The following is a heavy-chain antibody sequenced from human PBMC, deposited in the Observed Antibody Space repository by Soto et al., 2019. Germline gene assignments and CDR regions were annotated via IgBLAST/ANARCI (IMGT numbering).Heavy chain of an antibody. CDR3: ARRIAASATGGAFDY. J-gene: IGHJ4*02. Sequence: EPQLVESGGGLVQPGGSLRLSCAASGFTFSSYWMSWVRQAPGKGPEWGANIKQDGSEEYYVDSVKGRFTISRDNAKNSLYLQMNSLRVEDTAVYYCARRIAASATGGAFDYWGQGTLVTVSS. CDR2: IKQDGSEE. V-gene: IGHV3-7*01. CDR1: GFTFSSYW. D-gene: IGHD2-15*01.